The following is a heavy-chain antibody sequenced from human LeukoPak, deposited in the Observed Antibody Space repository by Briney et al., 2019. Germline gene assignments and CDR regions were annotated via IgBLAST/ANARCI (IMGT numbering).Heavy chain of an antibody. CDR2: ISGSGGST. V-gene: IGHV3-23*01. CDR3: ARDRGDYYYLDY. Sequence: GGSLRLSCAASGFTFSSYSMNWVRQAPGKGLEWVSAISGSGGSTFHADSVKGRFTISRDNSKNTLYLQMGSLRAEDTAVYYCARDRGDYYYLDYWGQGTLVTVSS. D-gene: IGHD4-17*01. J-gene: IGHJ4*02. CDR1: GFTFSSYS.